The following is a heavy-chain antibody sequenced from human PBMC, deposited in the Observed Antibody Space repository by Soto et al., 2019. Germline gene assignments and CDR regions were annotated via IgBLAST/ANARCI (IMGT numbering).Heavy chain of an antibody. Sequence: EVQLLESGGGLVQPGGSLRLSCAASGFTFSSYAMSWVRQAPGKWLEWVSAISGSGGSTYYADSVKGRFTISRDNSKNTLYLQMNSLRAEDTAVYYCAKGLSIVVVVAYFDYWGQGTLVTVSS. J-gene: IGHJ4*02. CDR3: AKGLSIVVVVAYFDY. V-gene: IGHV3-23*01. CDR1: GFTFSSYA. CDR2: ISGSGGST. D-gene: IGHD2-15*01.